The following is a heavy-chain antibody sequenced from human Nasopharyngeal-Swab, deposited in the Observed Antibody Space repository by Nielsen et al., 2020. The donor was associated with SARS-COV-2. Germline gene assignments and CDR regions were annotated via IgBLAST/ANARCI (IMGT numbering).Heavy chain of an antibody. Sequence: SVKVSCKASGGTFSSYAISWVRQAPGQGLEWMGGIIPILGIANYAQKFQGRVTITADKSTSTAYMELSSLRSEDTAVYYCVRDHPVVVPSNWFDPWGQGTLVTVSS. V-gene: IGHV1-69*10. J-gene: IGHJ5*02. D-gene: IGHD2-2*01. CDR1: GGTFSSYA. CDR2: IIPILGIA. CDR3: VRDHPVVVPSNWFDP.